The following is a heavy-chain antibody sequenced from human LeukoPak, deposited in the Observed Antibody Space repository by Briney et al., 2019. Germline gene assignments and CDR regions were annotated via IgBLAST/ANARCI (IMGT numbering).Heavy chain of an antibody. V-gene: IGHV3-23*01. CDR1: GFTFSSYG. J-gene: IGHJ4*02. D-gene: IGHD1-26*01. CDR2: ISGSGGST. Sequence: PGGTLRLSCAASGFTFSSYGMSWVRQAPGKGLEWVSAISGSGGSTYYADSVKGRFTISRDNSKNTLYLQMNSLRAEGTAVYYCASGGSYPTYFDYWGQGTLVTVSS. CDR3: ASGGSYPTYFDY.